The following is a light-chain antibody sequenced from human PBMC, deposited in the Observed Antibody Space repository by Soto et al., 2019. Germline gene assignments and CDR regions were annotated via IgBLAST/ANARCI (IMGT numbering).Light chain of an antibody. J-gene: IGLJ1*01. CDR2: EVN. Sequence: SALTQPPSASGSPGQSVTISCTGTSSDVGGYNYVSWYQHHPGNAPKLMIYEVNKRTSGVPDRFSGSKSGNTASLTVSGLQAEDEADYYCSSYAGSNTPYVFGTGTKV. CDR3: SSYAGSNTPYV. V-gene: IGLV2-8*01. CDR1: SSDVGGYNY.